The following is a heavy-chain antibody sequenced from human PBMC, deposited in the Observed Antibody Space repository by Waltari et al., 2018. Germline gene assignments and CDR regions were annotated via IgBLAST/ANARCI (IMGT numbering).Heavy chain of an antibody. CDR2: IYYSGST. V-gene: IGHV4-59*01. Sequence: QVQLQESGPGLVKPSETLSLTCTVSGGSISSYYWRWIRQPPGKGLEWIGYIYYSGSTNYNPSLKSRVTISVDTSKNQFSLKLSSVTAADTAVYYCAREQNDRYGVPFDIWGQGTMVTVSS. J-gene: IGHJ3*02. CDR3: AREQNDRYGVPFDI. CDR1: GGSISSYY. D-gene: IGHD3-22*01.